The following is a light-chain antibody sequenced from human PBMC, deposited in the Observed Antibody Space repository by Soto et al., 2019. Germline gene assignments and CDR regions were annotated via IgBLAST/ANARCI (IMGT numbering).Light chain of an antibody. CDR3: QQYNRWPHT. CDR2: GAS. V-gene: IGKV3-15*01. Sequence: TLSAATLSVSQGERVTLSCRGNQIISSKLAWFQQKPGQAPRLLIYGASTRATGIPARFSGSGSETEFTLTISSLQSEDFAVYYCQQYNRWPHTFGQGTKVDIK. J-gene: IGKJ2*01. CDR1: QIISSK.